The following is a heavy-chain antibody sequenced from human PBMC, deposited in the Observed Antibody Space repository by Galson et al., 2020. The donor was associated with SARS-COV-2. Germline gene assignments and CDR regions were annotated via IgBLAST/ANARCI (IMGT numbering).Heavy chain of an antibody. D-gene: IGHD6-19*01. CDR3: ARGPDTTAGTHYYDMDV. CDR1: GYTFTSYD. V-gene: IGHV1-8*03. J-gene: IGHJ6*03. CDR2: MNPNSGNT. Sequence: ASVKVSCKASGYTFTSYDINWVRQATGQGLEWMGWMNPNSGNTGYAQKFQGRVTITRNTSISTAYMELSSLRSEDTAVYYWARGPDTTAGTHYYDMDVWGKGTTVTISS.